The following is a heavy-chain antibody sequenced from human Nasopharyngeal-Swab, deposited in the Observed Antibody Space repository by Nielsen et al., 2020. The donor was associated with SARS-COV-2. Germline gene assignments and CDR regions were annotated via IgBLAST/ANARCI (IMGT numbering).Heavy chain of an antibody. Sequence: ASVKVSCKASGYTFTSYYMHWVRQAPGQGLEWMGIINPSGGSTSYAQKFQGRVTMTRDTSTSTVYMELSSLRSEDTAVYYCAMQLPIFDFDFWSGLAYWGQGTLVTVSS. J-gene: IGHJ4*02. CDR1: GYTFTSYY. V-gene: IGHV1-46*01. CDR3: AMQLPIFDFDFWSGLAY. D-gene: IGHD3-3*01. CDR2: INPSGGST.